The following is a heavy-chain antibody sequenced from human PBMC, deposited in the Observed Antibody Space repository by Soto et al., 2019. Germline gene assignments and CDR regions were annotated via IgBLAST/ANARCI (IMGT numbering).Heavy chain of an antibody. V-gene: IGHV3-30-3*01. Sequence: PGGSLRLSCAASRFTFSNYAMHWVRQAPGKGLEWVTVISYDGSNKYYADSVKGRFTISRDNSKNTLYLQMNSLTSEDTAVYFCARDRGGHYFYYGMDVWGRGTTVTVSS. CDR1: RFTFSNYA. J-gene: IGHJ6*02. CDR2: ISYDGSNK. D-gene: IGHD3-16*01. CDR3: ARDRGGHYFYYGMDV.